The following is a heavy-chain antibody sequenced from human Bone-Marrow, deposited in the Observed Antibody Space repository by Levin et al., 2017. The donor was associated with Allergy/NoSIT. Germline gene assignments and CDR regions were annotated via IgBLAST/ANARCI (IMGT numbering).Heavy chain of an antibody. CDR3: ARDWAVYGSGTFSSYGMDV. Sequence: GGSLRLSCAASGFTFRSYGMQWVRQAPGKGLEWVAVIWYDGSNIHYGDSVKGRFTISRDNSKNTLYLQMNSLRAEDTAVYYCARDWAVYGSGTFSSYGMDVWGQGTTVTVSS. CDR2: IWYDGSNI. J-gene: IGHJ6*02. D-gene: IGHD3-10*01. V-gene: IGHV3-33*01. CDR1: GFTFRSYG.